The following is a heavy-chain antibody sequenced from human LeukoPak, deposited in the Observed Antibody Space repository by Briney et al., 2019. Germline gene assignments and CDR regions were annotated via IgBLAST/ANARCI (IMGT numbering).Heavy chain of an antibody. Sequence: SETLSLTCAVSGGSISSGGYSWSWIRQPPGKGLEWIGYIYHSGSTYYNPSLKSRVTISVDRSKNQFSLKLSSVTAADTAVYYCARGGCSSTSCYPSLPFDYWGQGTLVTVSS. CDR3: ARGGCSSTSCYPSLPFDY. CDR2: IYHSGST. V-gene: IGHV4-30-2*01. J-gene: IGHJ4*02. D-gene: IGHD2-2*01. CDR1: GGSISSGGYS.